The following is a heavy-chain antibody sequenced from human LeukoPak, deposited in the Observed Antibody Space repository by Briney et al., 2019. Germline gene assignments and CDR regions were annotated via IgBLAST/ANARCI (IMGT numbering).Heavy chain of an antibody. CDR1: GYTFTGYY. CDR2: INPNSGGT. Sequence: ASVKASCKASGYTFTGYYMHWVRQAPGQGLEWMGWINPNSGGTNYAQKFQGRVTMTRDTSITTAYMGLSRLRSDDTAVYYCARDYDILTGYKYTGAFDIWGQGTMVTVSS. D-gene: IGHD3-9*01. J-gene: IGHJ3*02. CDR3: ARDYDILTGYKYTGAFDI. V-gene: IGHV1-2*02.